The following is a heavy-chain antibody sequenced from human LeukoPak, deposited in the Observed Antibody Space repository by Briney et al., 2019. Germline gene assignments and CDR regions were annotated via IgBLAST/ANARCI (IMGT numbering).Heavy chain of an antibody. D-gene: IGHD4-17*01. J-gene: IGHJ6*03. CDR1: GFTFSSYW. Sequence: PGGSLRLSCAASGFTFSSYWMSWVRQAPGKGLEWVANIKQDGSEKYYVDSVKGRFTISRDNAKNSLYLQMNSLRAEDTAVYYCAREPVTTHYYYYMDVWGKGTTVTVSS. V-gene: IGHV3-7*01. CDR2: IKQDGSEK. CDR3: AREPVTTHYYYYMDV.